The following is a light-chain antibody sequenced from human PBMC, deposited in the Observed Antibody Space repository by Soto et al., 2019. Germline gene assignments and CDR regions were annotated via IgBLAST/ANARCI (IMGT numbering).Light chain of an antibody. V-gene: IGKV1-5*01. CDR3: QQYNSYSA. J-gene: IGKJ1*01. CDR2: DAS. Sequence: DIQMTQSPSTLSGSVGDRVTITCRASQGISNYLAWYQQKPGKAPKLLTYDASSLESGVPSRFSGSGSGTEFTLTISSLQPDDFATYYCQQYNSYSAFGQGTKVDIK. CDR1: QGISNY.